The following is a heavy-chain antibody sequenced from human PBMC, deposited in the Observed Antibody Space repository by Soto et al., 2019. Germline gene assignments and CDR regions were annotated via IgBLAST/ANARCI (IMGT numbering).Heavy chain of an antibody. J-gene: IGHJ2*01. CDR2: ISYDGSNK. Sequence: PGGSLRLSCAASGFTFSSYAMHWVRQAPGKGLEWVAVISYDGSNKYYADSVKGRFTISRDNSKNTLYLQMNSLRAEGTAVYYCAREGGMTTVTTFDLWGRGTLVTVSS. CDR3: AREGGMTTVTTFDL. D-gene: IGHD4-17*01. CDR1: GFTFSSYA. V-gene: IGHV3-30-3*01.